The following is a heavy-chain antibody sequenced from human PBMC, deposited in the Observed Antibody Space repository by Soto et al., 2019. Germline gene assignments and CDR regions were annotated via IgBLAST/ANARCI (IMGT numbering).Heavy chain of an antibody. D-gene: IGHD3-22*01. Sequence: VGSLRLSCAASGFTFSSYAMSWVRQAPGKGLEWVSSISGSGTSTYYADSVKGRFTISRDNSKNTLYLQMNSLRAEDTAVYYCAKATYYYDSSGYYPFDYWGQGTLVTVSS. V-gene: IGHV3-23*01. CDR3: AKATYYYDSSGYYPFDY. J-gene: IGHJ4*02. CDR2: ISGSGTST. CDR1: GFTFSSYA.